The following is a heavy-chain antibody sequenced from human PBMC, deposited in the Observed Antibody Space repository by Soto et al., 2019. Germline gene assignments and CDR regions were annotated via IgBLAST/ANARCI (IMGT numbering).Heavy chain of an antibody. D-gene: IGHD2-21*02. CDR1: GFTFSDHY. V-gene: IGHV3-72*01. J-gene: IGHJ4*02. Sequence: GGSLRLSCAASGFTFSDHYMDWVRQAPGKGLEWVGRTRNKANSYTTEYAASVKGRFTISRDDSKNSLYLQMNSLKTKDTAVYYCARVAGGNSDYWGQGTLVTVSS. CDR2: TRNKANSYTT. CDR3: ARVAGGNSDY.